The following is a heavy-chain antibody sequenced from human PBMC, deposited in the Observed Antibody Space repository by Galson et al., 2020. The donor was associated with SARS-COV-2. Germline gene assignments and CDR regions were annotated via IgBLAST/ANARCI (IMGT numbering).Heavy chain of an antibody. CDR1: GDSVSSNSAA. D-gene: IGHD5-12*01. V-gene: IGHV6-1*01. CDR2: TYYRSKWYN. Sequence: SQTLSLTCAISGDSVSSNSAAWNWIRQSPSRGLEWLGRTYYRSKWYNDYAVSVKSRITINPDTSKNQFSLQLNSVTPEDTAVYYCAREMATSYYYYYYMDVWGQGTLVTVSS. CDR3: AREMATSYYYYYYMDV. J-gene: IGHJ6*03.